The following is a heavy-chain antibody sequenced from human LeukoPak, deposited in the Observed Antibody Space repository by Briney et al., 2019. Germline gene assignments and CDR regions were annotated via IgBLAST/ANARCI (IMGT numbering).Heavy chain of an antibody. V-gene: IGHV1-69*13. CDR2: IIPIFGTA. Sequence: GASVKVSCKASGGTFSSYAISWVRQAPGQGLEWMGGIIPIFGTANYAQKFQGRVTITADESTSTAYMELRSLRSDDTAVYYCARDGLRWFGEFLITYHYYGMDVWGQGTTVTVSS. CDR3: ARDGLRWFGEFLITYHYYGMDV. D-gene: IGHD3-10*01. CDR1: GGTFSSYA. J-gene: IGHJ6*02.